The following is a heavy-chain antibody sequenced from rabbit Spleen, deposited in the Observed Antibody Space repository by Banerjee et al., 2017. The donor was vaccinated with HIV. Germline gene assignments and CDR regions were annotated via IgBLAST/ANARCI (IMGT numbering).Heavy chain of an antibody. V-gene: IGHV1S40*01. D-gene: IGHD1-1*01. J-gene: IGHJ3*01. CDR2: IDSGNSGFT. CDR1: GVSFSSSSY. CDR3: ARDTSSSFSSYGMDL. Sequence: QSLEESGGDLVKPGASLTLTCTASGVSFSSSSYMCWVRQAPGKGLEWIACIDSGNSGFTYFATWAKGRFTCSKTSSTTVTLQMTRLTAADTATYFCARDTSSSFSSYGMDLWGQGTLVT.